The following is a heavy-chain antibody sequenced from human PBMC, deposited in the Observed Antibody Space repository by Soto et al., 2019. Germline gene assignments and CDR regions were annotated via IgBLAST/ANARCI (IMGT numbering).Heavy chain of an antibody. CDR1: GFTFSSYG. J-gene: IGHJ4*02. D-gene: IGHD2-15*01. CDR3: ARGTLYCSGGSCYPTYFDY. Sequence: QVQLVESGGGVVQPGRSLRLSCAASGFTFSSYGMHWVRQAPGKGLEWVAVIWYDGSNKYYADSVKGRFTISRDNSKNTLYVQMNSLRAEDTAVYYCARGTLYCSGGSCYPTYFDYWGQGTLVTVSS. V-gene: IGHV3-33*01. CDR2: IWYDGSNK.